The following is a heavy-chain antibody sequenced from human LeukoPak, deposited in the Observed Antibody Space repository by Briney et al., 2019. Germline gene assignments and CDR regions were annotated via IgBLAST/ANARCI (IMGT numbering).Heavy chain of an antibody. CDR2: IYSAGTT. V-gene: IGHV3-53*04. Sequence: GGSLRLSCAASGFTVTNNYMSWVRQAPGKGLEWVSVIYSAGTTYYADSVKGRFTISRQNPENTLFLQTNSLRPEDTAVYYCARVLGYDSSGYYRGYFDYWGQGTLVTVSS. D-gene: IGHD3-22*01. J-gene: IGHJ4*02. CDR1: GFTVTNNY. CDR3: ARVLGYDSSGYYRGYFDY.